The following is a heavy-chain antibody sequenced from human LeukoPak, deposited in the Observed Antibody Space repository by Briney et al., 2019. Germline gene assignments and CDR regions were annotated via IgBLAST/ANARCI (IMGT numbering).Heavy chain of an antibody. CDR1: GFTFTDYY. CDR3: ARERSGYYDTSGSLDY. D-gene: IGHD3-22*01. V-gene: IGHV3-11*06. CDR2: ISSGSSYT. Sequence: GGSLRLSCAASGFTFTDYYMSWIRQAPGKGLEWVSYISSGSSYTKYADSVKGRFTISRDNAMNSLYLQMNSLRAEDTAVYYCARERSGYYDTSGSLDYWGQGTLVTVSS. J-gene: IGHJ4*02.